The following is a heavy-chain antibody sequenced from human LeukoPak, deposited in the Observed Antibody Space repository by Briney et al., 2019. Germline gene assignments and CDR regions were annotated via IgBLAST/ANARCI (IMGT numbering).Heavy chain of an antibody. CDR1: GYTFTSNG. CDR3: ARDDDYNPLVH. Sequence: ASVKVSCKASGYTFTSNGISWVRQAPGQGLEWMGWISTNNGDTKYGKKFQGRVIMTTDTSTSTAYMEVRSLRSDDTAVYYCARDDDYNPLVHWGQGTLVTVSS. V-gene: IGHV1-18*01. J-gene: IGHJ4*02. CDR2: ISTNNGDT. D-gene: IGHD4/OR15-4a*01.